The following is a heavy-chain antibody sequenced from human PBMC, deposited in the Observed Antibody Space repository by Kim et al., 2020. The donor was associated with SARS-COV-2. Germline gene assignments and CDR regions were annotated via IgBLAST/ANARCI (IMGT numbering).Heavy chain of an antibody. J-gene: IGHJ5*02. Sequence: SQTLSLTCAISGDSVSSNSAAWNWIRQSPSGGLEWLGRTYYRSKWYNDYAVSVKSRITINPDTSKNQFSLQLNSVTPEDTAVYYCARDGEQWLVRKGENWFDPWGQGTLVTVSS. CDR3: ARDGEQWLVRKGENWFDP. CDR1: GDSVSSNSAA. CDR2: TYYRSKWYN. D-gene: IGHD6-19*01. V-gene: IGHV6-1*01.